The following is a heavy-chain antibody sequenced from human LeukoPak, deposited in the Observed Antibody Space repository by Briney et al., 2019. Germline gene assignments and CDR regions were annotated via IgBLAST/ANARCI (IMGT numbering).Heavy chain of an antibody. J-gene: IGHJ4*02. CDR3: ARGLQWLSVDC. Sequence: GGSLRLSCAASGFTVSSNYMNWVRQAPGKGLEWVSVIYSGGVTYYGDSVKGRFSISRDNSKNTLYLQMNSLRAEDTAVYYCARGLQWLSVDCWGQGTLVTVSS. V-gene: IGHV3-53*01. D-gene: IGHD3-22*01. CDR2: IYSGGVT. CDR1: GFTVSSNY.